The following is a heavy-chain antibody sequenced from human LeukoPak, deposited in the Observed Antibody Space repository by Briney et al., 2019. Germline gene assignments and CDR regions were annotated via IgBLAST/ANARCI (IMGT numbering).Heavy chain of an antibody. CDR3: ARDGEEWELLTLSWFDP. CDR1: GYTFTSYY. J-gene: IGHJ5*02. Sequence: GASVKVSCKASGYTFTSYYMHWVRQAPGQGLEWMGIINPSGGSTSYAQKFQGRVTMTRDTSTSTVYVELSSLRSEDTAVYYCARDGEEWELLTLSWFDPWGQGTLVTVSS. D-gene: IGHD1-26*01. CDR2: INPSGGST. V-gene: IGHV1-46*01.